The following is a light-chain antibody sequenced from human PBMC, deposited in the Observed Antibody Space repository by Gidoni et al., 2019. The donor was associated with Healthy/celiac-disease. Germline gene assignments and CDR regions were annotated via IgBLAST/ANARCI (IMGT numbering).Light chain of an antibody. J-gene: IGLJ1*01. CDR1: SSDVGGYNY. CDR3: GSYTSSTPYV. V-gene: IGLV2-14*01. Sequence: QSALTQPDSVSGSPGQSITISCTGTSSDVGGYNYVSWYQQHPGKAPKLMIYEVSNRPSGVSNRFSGSKSGNTASLTISGLQAEDEADYYCGSYTSSTPYVFGTGTKVTVL. CDR2: EVS.